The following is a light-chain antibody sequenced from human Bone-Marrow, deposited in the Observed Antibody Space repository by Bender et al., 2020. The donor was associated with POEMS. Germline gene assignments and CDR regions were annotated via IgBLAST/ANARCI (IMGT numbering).Light chain of an antibody. V-gene: IGLV2-14*01. CDR3: TSYTSGITVV. J-gene: IGLJ3*02. Sequence: QSALTQPASVSGSPGQSVTISCTGASGAFGDYNFVSWYQHHPGKAPKLMIYEVSLRPSGVSNRFSGSKSGNTASLTISGLQAEDEAYYYCTSYTSGITVVFGGGTKVTVL. CDR2: EVS. CDR1: SGAFGDYNF.